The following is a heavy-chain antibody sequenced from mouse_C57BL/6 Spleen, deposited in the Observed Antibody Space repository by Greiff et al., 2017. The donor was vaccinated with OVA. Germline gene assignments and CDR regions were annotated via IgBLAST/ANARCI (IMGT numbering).Heavy chain of an antibody. D-gene: IGHD1-1*01. CDR1: GYTFTDYY. CDR3: ASVSSSFFDY. CDR2: INPYNGGT. J-gene: IGHJ2*01. Sequence: EVKLQQSGPVLVKPGASVKMSCKASGYTFTDYYMNWVKQSHGKSLEWIGVINPYNGGTSYNQKFKGKATLTVDKSSSTAYMELSSLTSEDSAVYYCASVSSSFFDYWGQGTTLTVSS. V-gene: IGHV1-19*01.